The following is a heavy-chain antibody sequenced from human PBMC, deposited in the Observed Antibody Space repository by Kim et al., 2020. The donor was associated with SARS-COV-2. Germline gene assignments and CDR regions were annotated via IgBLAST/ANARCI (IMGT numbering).Heavy chain of an antibody. CDR3: ARSHYYDSSGYYQEFDY. Sequence: GESLKISCKGSGYSFTSYWIGWVRQMPGKGLEWMGIIYPGDSDTRYSPSFQGQVTISADKCISTAYLQWSSLKASDTAMYYCARSHYYDSSGYYQEFDYWGQGTLVTVSS. CDR1: GYSFTSYW. J-gene: IGHJ4*02. V-gene: IGHV5-51*01. D-gene: IGHD3-22*01. CDR2: IYPGDSDT.